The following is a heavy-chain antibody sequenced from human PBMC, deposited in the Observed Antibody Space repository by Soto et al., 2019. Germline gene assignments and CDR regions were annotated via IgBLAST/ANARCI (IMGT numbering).Heavy chain of an antibody. Sequence: GGSLRLSCAASGFTFSSYWMHWVRQAPGKGLVWVSRINSDGSSTSYADSVKGRFTISRDNAKNTLYLQMNSLRAEDTAVYYCARRGYSSSWYQTPVGIWGQGTMVTVSS. CDR3: ARRGYSSSWYQTPVGI. J-gene: IGHJ3*02. CDR2: INSDGSST. V-gene: IGHV3-74*01. D-gene: IGHD6-13*01. CDR1: GFTFSSYW.